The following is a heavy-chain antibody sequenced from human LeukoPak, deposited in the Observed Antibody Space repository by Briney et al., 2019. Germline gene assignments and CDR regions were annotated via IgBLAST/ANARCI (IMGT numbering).Heavy chain of an antibody. CDR2: INHSGST. CDR3: ASDGSSSFDY. CDR1: GGSISSSNW. Sequence: SETLSLTCAVSGGSISSSNWWSWVRQPPGKGLEWIGEINHSGSTNYNPSLKSRVTISIDTSKNQFSLKLSSVTAADTAVYYCASDGSSSFDYWGQGTLVTVSS. V-gene: IGHV4-4*02. J-gene: IGHJ4*02. D-gene: IGHD6-6*01.